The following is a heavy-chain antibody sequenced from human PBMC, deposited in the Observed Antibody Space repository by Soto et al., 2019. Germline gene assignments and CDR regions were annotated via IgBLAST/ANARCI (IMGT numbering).Heavy chain of an antibody. J-gene: IGHJ4*02. CDR1: GFTFSSYA. D-gene: IGHD3-16*01. Sequence: GGSLRLSCAASGFTFSSYAMSWVRQAPGKGLKWVSAIGGSGDSTYYADSVKGRFTISRDNSKNTLNLKMNSRRAEETDEYYRANPVWPTGEINYYFDYWGQGTLVPVSS. V-gene: IGHV3-23*01. CDR3: ANPVWPTGEINYYFDY. CDR2: IGGSGDST.